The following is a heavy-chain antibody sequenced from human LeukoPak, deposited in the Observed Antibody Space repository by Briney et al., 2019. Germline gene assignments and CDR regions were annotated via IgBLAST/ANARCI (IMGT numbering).Heavy chain of an antibody. CDR2: IYYSGST. D-gene: IGHD3-9*01. CDR3: ARDSYDILTGYFDS. J-gene: IGHJ4*02. Sequence: SETLSLACTVSGGSISSYYYNWIRQPPGKGLEWIGYIYYSGSTNYNPSLKSRVTISVDTSKNQFSLKLTSVTAADTAVYYCARDSYDILTGYFDSWGQGTLVTVSS. V-gene: IGHV4-59*01. CDR1: GGSISSYY.